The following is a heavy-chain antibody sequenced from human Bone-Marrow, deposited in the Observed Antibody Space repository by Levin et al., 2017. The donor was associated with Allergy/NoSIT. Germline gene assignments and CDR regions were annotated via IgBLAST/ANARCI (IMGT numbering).Heavy chain of an antibody. CDR2: ISFDGRNQ. CDR1: GFSFSTYG. Sequence: GGSLRLSCAASGFSFSTYGMQWVRQAPGKGLEWVAVISFDGRNQHYADSVLGRFTISRDNAKNSLYLQMNSLRVEDTAVYYCARTPGRTRYFDYWGQGSLVTVSS. D-gene: IGHD1-14*01. J-gene: IGHJ4*02. CDR3: ARTPGRTRYFDY. V-gene: IGHV3-30*03.